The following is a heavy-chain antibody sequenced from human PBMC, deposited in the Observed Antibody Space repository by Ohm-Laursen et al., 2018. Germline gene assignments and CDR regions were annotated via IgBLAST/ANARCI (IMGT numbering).Heavy chain of an antibody. CDR3: AKALRRGIVGASYYYYGMDV. D-gene: IGHD1-26*01. CDR1: GFNFETSV. V-gene: IGHV3-30*18. J-gene: IGHJ6*02. Sequence: SLRLSCAASGFNFETSVMNWVRQAPGKGLEWVAVISYDGSNKYYADSVKGRFTISRDNSKNTLYLQMNSLRAEDTAVYYCAKALRRGIVGASYYYYGMDVWGQGTTVTVSS. CDR2: ISYDGSNK.